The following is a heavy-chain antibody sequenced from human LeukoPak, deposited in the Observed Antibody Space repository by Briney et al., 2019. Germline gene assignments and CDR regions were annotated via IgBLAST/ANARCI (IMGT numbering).Heavy chain of an antibody. CDR1: GGSLSSGSYY. V-gene: IGHV4-61*02. J-gene: IGHJ6*03. Sequence: PSETLSLTCTVSGGSLSSGSYYWRWIRQPAGKGQERIGRIYTSGSTNYNPSLKSRVTLSLDTSKNQFSLKLSSVTAADTGVYYCARDLKYDFWSGPPYYYMDVWGKGTTVTVSS. CDR2: IYTSGST. CDR3: ARDLKYDFWSGPPYYYMDV. D-gene: IGHD3-3*01.